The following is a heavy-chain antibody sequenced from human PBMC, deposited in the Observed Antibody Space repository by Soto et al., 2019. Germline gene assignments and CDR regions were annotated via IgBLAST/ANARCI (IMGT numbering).Heavy chain of an antibody. CDR1: GYSFTSYW. D-gene: IGHD6-13*01. J-gene: IGHJ6*02. Sequence: GESLKISCKGSGYSFTSYWISWVRQMPGKGLEWMGRIDPSDSYTNYSPSFQGHVTISADKSISTAYLQWSSLKASDTAMYYCARDSSSWLYYYYGMDVWGQGTTVTVSS. V-gene: IGHV5-10-1*01. CDR2: IDPSDSYT. CDR3: ARDSSSWLYYYYGMDV.